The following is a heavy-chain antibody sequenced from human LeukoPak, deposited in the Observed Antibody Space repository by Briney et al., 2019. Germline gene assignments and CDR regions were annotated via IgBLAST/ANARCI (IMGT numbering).Heavy chain of an antibody. CDR3: ARAPGGHYYGSGSFDY. V-gene: IGHV1-3*01. CDR1: GYTFTSYG. CDR2: INAGNGNT. D-gene: IGHD3-10*01. J-gene: IGHJ4*02. Sequence: VASVKVSCKASGYTFTSYGISWVRQAPGQRLEWMGWINAGNGNTKYSQKFQGRITITRDTSASTAYMELSSLRSEDTAVYYCARAPGGHYYGSGSFDYWGQGTLVTVSS.